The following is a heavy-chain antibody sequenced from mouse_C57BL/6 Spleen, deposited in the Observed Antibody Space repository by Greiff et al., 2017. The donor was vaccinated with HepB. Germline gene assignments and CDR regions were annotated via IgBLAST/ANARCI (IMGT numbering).Heavy chain of an antibody. CDR1: GYAFSSSW. J-gene: IGHJ2*01. V-gene: IGHV1-82*01. CDR2: IYPGDGDT. D-gene: IGHD1-1*01. Sequence: QVQLKESGPELVKPGASVKISCKASGYAFSSSWMNWVKQRPGKGLEWIGRIYPGDGDTNYNGKFKGKATLTADKSSSTAYMQLSSLTSEDSAVYFCARNRITTVVDDYWGQGTTLTVSS. CDR3: ARNRITTVVDDY.